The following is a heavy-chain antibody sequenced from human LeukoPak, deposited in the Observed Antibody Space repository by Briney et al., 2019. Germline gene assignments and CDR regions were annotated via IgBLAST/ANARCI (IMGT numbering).Heavy chain of an antibody. CDR1: GGSISSHY. V-gene: IGHV4-59*11. CDR2: IYYSGST. J-gene: IGHJ4*02. D-gene: IGHD1-26*01. Sequence: PSETLSLTCTVSGGSISSHYWSWIRQPPGKGLEWIGYIYYSGSTNYNPSLKSRVTISVDTAKNQFSLKLSSVTAADTAVFYCARGSGSFFPFDYWGQGTLVTVSS. CDR3: ARGSGSFFPFDY.